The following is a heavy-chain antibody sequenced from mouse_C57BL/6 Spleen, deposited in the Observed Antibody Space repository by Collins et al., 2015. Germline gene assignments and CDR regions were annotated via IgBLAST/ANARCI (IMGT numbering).Heavy chain of an antibody. V-gene: IGHV3-6*01. CDR2: ISYDGSN. CDR3: AXGGDYDVYWYFDV. J-gene: IGHJ1*03. Sequence: DVQLQESGPGLVKPSQSLSLTCSVTGYSITSGYYWNWIRQFPGNKLEWMGYISYDGSNNYNPSLKNRISITRDTSKNQFFLKLNSVTTEDTATYYCAXGGDYDVYWYFDVWGTGTTVTVSS. CDR1: GYSITSGYY. D-gene: IGHD2-4*01.